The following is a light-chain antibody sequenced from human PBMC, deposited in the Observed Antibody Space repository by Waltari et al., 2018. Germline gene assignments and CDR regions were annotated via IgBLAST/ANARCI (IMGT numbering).Light chain of an antibody. J-gene: IGLJ2*01. CDR1: RNNVGRSS. CDR2: GNS. Sequence: QSVLTQEASVSGTVGQTVTLSCIGNRNNVGRSSVGWYQQISHGGPKTVMFGNSLPSGIPDRFSGSKSGTTASLTISGLQPEDEADYYCSTWDYSLNAELFGGGTKLTVL. V-gene: IGLV1-44*01. CDR3: STWDYSLNAEL.